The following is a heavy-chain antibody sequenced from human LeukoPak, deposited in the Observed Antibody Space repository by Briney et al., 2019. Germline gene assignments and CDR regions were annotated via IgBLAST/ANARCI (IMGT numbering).Heavy chain of an antibody. CDR2: ISSSSSYI. J-gene: IGHJ4*02. CDR3: VRAVAGKGCIDY. CDR1: GFTFSSYS. V-gene: IGHV3-21*01. D-gene: IGHD6-19*01. Sequence: GGSLRLSCAASGFTFSSYSMNWVRQAPGKGLGWVSSISSSSSYIYYADSVKGRFTMSRDNDKNTLYLQLSSLRAEDTAVFYCVRAVAGKGCIDYWGQGTLVTVSS.